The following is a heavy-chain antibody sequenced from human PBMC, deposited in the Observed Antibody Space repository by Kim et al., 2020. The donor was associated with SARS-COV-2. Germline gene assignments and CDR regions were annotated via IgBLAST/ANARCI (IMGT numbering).Heavy chain of an antibody. V-gene: IGHV4-39*01. D-gene: IGHD6-19*01. CDR1: GGSISSSSSY. CDR3: ARLYTSGWSVDYFEY. Sequence: SETLSLTCTVSGGSISSSSSYWGWIRQPPGKGLEWIGNIYYSGSTYYNPSLKSRVTISVDTSKNQFSLKLSSVTAADTAVYYCARLYTSGWSVDYFEYWGQGTLVTVSS. CDR2: IYYSGST. J-gene: IGHJ4*02.